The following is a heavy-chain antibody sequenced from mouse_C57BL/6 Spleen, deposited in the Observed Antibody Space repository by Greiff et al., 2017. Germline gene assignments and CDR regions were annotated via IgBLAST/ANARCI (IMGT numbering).Heavy chain of an antibody. CDR1: GFTFSDYG. J-gene: IGHJ4*01. CDR3: ARHNGYYAMDY. V-gene: IGHV5-15*01. CDR2: ISNLAYSI. Sequence: EVQGVESGGGLVQPGGSLKLSCAASGFTFSDYGMAWVRQAPRKGPEWVAFISNLAYSIYYADTVTGRFTISRENAKNTLYLEMSSLRSEDTAMYYCARHNGYYAMDYWGQGTSVTVSS. D-gene: IGHD1-2*01.